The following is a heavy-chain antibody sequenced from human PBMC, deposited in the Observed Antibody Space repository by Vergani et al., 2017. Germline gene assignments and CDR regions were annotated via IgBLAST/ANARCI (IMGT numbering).Heavy chain of an antibody. CDR1: GFTFSSYA. CDR3: AKEGAFCSCYDY. J-gene: IGHJ4*02. Sequence: EVQLLESGGGLVQPGGSLRLSCAASGFTFSSYAMSWVRQAPGKGLEWVSAISGSGGRTYYAASVKGRFTTSRDNYKNTLYLQMNSLRAEDTAVYYCAKEGAFCSCYDYWGQGTLVTVSS. CDR2: ISGSGGRT. V-gene: IGHV3-23*01. D-gene: IGHD3-3*01.